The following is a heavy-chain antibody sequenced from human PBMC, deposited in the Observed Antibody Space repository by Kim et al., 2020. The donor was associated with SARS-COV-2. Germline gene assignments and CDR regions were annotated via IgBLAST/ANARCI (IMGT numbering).Heavy chain of an antibody. V-gene: IGHV3-74*01. J-gene: IGHJ4*02. CDR3: ARDRAEYYDILTGYYSLGY. Sequence: GGSLRLSCAASGFTFSSYWTHWVRQAPGKGLVWVSRINSDGSSTSYADSVKGRFTISRDNAKNTLYLQMNSLRAEDTAVYYCARDRAEYYDILTGYYSLGYWGQGTLVTVSS. CDR2: INSDGSST. D-gene: IGHD3-9*01. CDR1: GFTFSSYW.